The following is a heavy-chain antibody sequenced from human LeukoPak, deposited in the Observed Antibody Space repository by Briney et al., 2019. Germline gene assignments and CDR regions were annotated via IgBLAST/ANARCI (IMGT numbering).Heavy chain of an antibody. V-gene: IGHV1-18*01. CDR2: ISAYNGNT. D-gene: IGHD5-24*01. J-gene: IGHJ4*02. CDR3: ARRRDGYNSLYYFDY. Sequence: ASVKVSCKASGYTFSSYGISWGRHAPGEGVWGMGWISAYNGNTNYAQKLQGRVTMTTDTSTSTAYMEVRSLRSDDTAVYYCARRRDGYNSLYYFDYWGQGTLVTVSS. CDR1: GYTFSSYG.